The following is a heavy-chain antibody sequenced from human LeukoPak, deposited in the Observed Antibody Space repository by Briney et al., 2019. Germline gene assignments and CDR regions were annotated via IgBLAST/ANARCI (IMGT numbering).Heavy chain of an antibody. CDR1: GFTFSTYW. D-gene: IGHD6-13*01. J-gene: IGHJ3*02. Sequence: GGSLRLPCAASGFTFSTYWMSWVRQAPGKGLEWVANIKEDGSETYYVDSVKGRFTISRDNAKNSLYLQMNSLRAEDTAVYYCAREAAATGAFDIWGQGTMVTVSS. CDR2: IKEDGSET. CDR3: AREAAATGAFDI. V-gene: IGHV3-7*01.